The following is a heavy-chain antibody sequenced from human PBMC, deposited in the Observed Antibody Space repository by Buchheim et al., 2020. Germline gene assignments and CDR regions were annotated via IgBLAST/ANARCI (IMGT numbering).Heavy chain of an antibody. CDR1: GFTFSRYG. CDR2: ISESGGNT. J-gene: IGHJ4*02. D-gene: IGHD6-13*01. V-gene: IGHV3-23*01. Sequence: EVQLLESGGGSLQPGGSLRLSCAASGFTFSRYGMSWVRQAPGKGLEWVSRISESGGNTYYADSVKGRVTISRDNSKNTLYLQMNSLRVEDTAVYYCAKDRDYSRPPYGFDYWGQGTL. CDR3: AKDRDYSRPPYGFDY.